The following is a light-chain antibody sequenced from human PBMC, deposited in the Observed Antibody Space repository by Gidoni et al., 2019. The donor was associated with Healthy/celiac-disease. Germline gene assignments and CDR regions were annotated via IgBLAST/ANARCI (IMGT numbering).Light chain of an antibody. CDR3: QSFDSGLSGPVV. V-gene: IGLV1-40*01. Sequence: SVLTQPPSVSGAPGHRVTISCTGASSNIGAGYDVHWYQQLPGSAPNLLIFGNNNRPSGVPDRFASSKSGASASLAITGLQAEDEADYYCQSFDSGLSGPVVFGGGTKLTVL. J-gene: IGLJ2*01. CDR1: SSNIGAGYD. CDR2: GNN.